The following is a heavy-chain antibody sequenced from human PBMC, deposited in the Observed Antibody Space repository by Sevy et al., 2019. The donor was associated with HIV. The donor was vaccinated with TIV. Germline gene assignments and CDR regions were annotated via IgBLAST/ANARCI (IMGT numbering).Heavy chain of an antibody. Sequence: SETLSLTCTVSGGSISSYYWSWIRQPAGKGLEWIGRIYTSGSTNYNPSLKSRVTMSVDTSKNPFSLKLSSVTAADTAVYYCARGGIAAAGHYYYYYMDVWGKGTTVTVSS. V-gene: IGHV4-4*07. CDR1: GGSISSYY. CDR2: IYTSGST. J-gene: IGHJ6*03. D-gene: IGHD6-13*01. CDR3: ARGGIAAAGHYYYYYMDV.